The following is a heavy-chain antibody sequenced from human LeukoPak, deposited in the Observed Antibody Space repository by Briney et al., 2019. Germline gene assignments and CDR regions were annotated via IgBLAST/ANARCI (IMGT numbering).Heavy chain of an antibody. CDR2: INWNGGST. V-gene: IGHV3-20*04. J-gene: IGHJ4*02. D-gene: IGHD1-26*01. Sequence: GGSLRLSCAASGFTFDTYYMTWVRQAPGKGPEWVCGINWNGGSTRYAESVQGRFTISRDNAKNFLYLEMSNLRAEDTAVYYCAKGGKWDVTPFDYWGQGTLVTVSS. CDR1: GFTFDTYY. CDR3: AKGGKWDVTPFDY.